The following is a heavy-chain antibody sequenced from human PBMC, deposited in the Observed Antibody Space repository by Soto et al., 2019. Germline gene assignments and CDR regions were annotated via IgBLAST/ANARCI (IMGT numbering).Heavy chain of an antibody. Sequence: SETMSLTCTVAGGSISSSIYYWGRNRQPPGKGLEWIGSIYYSGSTYYNPSLKSRVTISVDTSKNQFSLKLSSVTAADTAVYYCARHSAANFNFDYWGQGTLVTVSS. V-gene: IGHV4-39*01. CDR1: GGSISSSIYY. D-gene: IGHD6-25*01. CDR3: ARHSAANFNFDY. CDR2: IYYSGST. J-gene: IGHJ4*02.